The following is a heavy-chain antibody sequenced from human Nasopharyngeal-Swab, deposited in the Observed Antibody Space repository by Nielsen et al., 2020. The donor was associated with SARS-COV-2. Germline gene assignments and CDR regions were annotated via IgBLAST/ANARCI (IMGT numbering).Heavy chain of an antibody. CDR3: ARVGGSSWRHYYYYYGMDV. D-gene: IGHD6-13*01. J-gene: IGHJ6*02. CDR1: GGSISSYY. Sequence: SETLSLICTVSGGSISSYYWSWIRQPPGKGLEWIGYIYYSGSTNYNPSLKSRVTISVDTSKNQFSLKLSSVTAADTAVYYCARVGGSSWRHYYYYYGMDVWGQGTTVTVSS. CDR2: IYYSGST. V-gene: IGHV4-59*01.